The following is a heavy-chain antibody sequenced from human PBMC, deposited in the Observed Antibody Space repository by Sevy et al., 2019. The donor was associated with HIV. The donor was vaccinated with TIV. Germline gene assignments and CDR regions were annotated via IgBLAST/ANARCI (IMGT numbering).Heavy chain of an antibody. CDR1: GFTFSTYS. J-gene: IGHJ4*02. D-gene: IGHD7-27*01. CDR3: AKFAGDFPHFDF. CDR2: ISDTGTST. V-gene: IGHV3-23*01. Sequence: GGSLRLSCAASGFTFSTYSMTWVRQAPRKGLEWVSAISDTGTSTYYTDSVEGRFTISRDNSKSTLFLHMNSLRAEETALYYCAKFAGDFPHFDFWGLGTLVTVSS.